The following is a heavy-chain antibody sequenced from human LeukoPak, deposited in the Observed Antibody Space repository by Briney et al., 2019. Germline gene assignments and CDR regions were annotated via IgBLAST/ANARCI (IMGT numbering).Heavy chain of an antibody. J-gene: IGHJ4*02. Sequence: SETLSLTCTVSGGSISSSSYYWGWIRQPPGKGLEWIGSIYYSGSTYYNPSLKSRVTISVDTSKNQFSLKLSSVTAADTAVYYCARGYSYGYDWGQGTLVTVSS. D-gene: IGHD5-18*01. CDR2: IYYSGST. CDR1: GGSISSSSYY. CDR3: ARGYSYGYD. V-gene: IGHV4-39*07.